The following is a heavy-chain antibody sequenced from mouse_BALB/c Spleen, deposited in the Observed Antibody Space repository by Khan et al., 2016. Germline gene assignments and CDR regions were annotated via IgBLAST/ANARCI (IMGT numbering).Heavy chain of an antibody. D-gene: IGHD2-3*01. Sequence: EVELVESGGGLVQPGGSLRLSYTTSGFTFTDYYMSWVRQPPGEALEWLGFARNKANGFTAEYSASVKGRFTISRDNSQNILYLQMNTLRAEDSATYYCARDLNDGYYWYLDAW. CDR1: GFTFTDYY. CDR3: ARDLNDGYYWYLDA. V-gene: IGHV7-3*02. J-gene: IGHJ1*01. CDR2: ARNKANGFTA.